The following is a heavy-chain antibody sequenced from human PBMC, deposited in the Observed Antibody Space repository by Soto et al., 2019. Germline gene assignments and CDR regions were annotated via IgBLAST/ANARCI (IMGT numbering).Heavy chain of an antibody. D-gene: IGHD6-13*01. V-gene: IGHV3-11*06. CDR2: LSGTTSDT. CDR3: AREVLVASTWGFDP. Sequence: GCLILACTASGFRFSDYYMSWIRQAPGKGPEWVAYLSGTTSDTNSADFVKGRFIISRDNAKNSLYLQMNTLRAEDTAMYYSAREVLVASTWGFDPWGHGTQVTVYS. J-gene: IGHJ5*02. CDR1: GFRFSDYY.